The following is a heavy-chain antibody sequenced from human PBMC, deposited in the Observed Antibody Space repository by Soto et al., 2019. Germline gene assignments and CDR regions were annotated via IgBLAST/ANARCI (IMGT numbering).Heavy chain of an antibody. J-gene: IGHJ6*03. Sequence: SETLSLTCTVSGGSISSGGYYWSWIRQHPGKGLEWIGYIYYSGSTYYNPSLKSRVTISVDTSKNQFSLKLSSVTAADTAVYYCASLGGTSNDDYYYYYYMDVWGKGTTVTVSS. V-gene: IGHV4-31*03. CDR2: IYYSGST. CDR1: GGSISSGGYY. CDR3: ASLGGTSNDDYYYYYYMDV. D-gene: IGHD2-2*01.